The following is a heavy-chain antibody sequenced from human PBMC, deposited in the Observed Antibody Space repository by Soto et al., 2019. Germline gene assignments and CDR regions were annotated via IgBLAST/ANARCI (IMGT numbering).Heavy chain of an antibody. CDR1: GFTFSGSA. V-gene: IGHV3-73*01. CDR3: TRWDYDILTGSEPSDYYGMDV. Sequence: GGSLRLSCAASGFTFSGSAMHWVRQASGKGLEWVGRIRSKANSYATAYAASVKGRFTISRDDSKNTAYLQMNSLKTEDTAVYYCTRWDYDILTGSEPSDYYGMDVWGQGATVTVSS. CDR2: IRSKANSYAT. D-gene: IGHD3-9*01. J-gene: IGHJ6*02.